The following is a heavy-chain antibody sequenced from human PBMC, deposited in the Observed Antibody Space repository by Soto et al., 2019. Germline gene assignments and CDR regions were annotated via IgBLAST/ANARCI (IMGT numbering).Heavy chain of an antibody. V-gene: IGHV4-30-4*01. CDR1: GGSISSGDYY. CDR3: AGSNTYYDILTGYAYYYYYGMDV. CDR2: IYYSGST. J-gene: IGHJ6*02. Sequence: SSETLSLTCTVSGGSISSGDYYWSWIRQPPGKGPEWIGYIYYSGSTYYNPSLKSRVTISVDTSKNQFSLKLSSVTAADTAVYYCAGSNTYYDILTGYAYYYYYGMDVWGQGTTVTVSS. D-gene: IGHD3-9*01.